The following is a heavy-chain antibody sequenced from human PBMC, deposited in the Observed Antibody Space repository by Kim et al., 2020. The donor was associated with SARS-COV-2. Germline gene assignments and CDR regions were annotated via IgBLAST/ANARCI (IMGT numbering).Heavy chain of an antibody. CDR3: AKDVGYSSGWYAELNAFDI. J-gene: IGHJ3*02. D-gene: IGHD6-19*01. V-gene: IGHV3-30*02. Sequence: GRFTISRDNSKNTLYLQMNSLRAEDTAVYYCAKDVGYSSGWYAELNAFDIWGQGTMVTVSS.